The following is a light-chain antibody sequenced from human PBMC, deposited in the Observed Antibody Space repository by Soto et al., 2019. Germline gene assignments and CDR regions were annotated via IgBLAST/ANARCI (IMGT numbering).Light chain of an antibody. Sequence: EIVLTQSPGTLSLSPGERATLSCRASQSVSSGYIAWYQHKPGQAPRLLIYGASGRATGIPDRFSGSGSGTDFTLTISRLEPEDFAVYYCQQYGSSPPVTFGQGTRLEI. CDR2: GAS. CDR1: QSVSSGY. V-gene: IGKV3-20*01. CDR3: QQYGSSPPVT. J-gene: IGKJ5*01.